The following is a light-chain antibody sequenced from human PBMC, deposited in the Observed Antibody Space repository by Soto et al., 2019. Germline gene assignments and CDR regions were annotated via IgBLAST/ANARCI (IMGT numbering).Light chain of an antibody. CDR3: QAWDSSTPGHVI. J-gene: IGLJ2*01. Sequence: SYELTQPPSVSVSPGQTASITCSGDNFGDKYACWYQQKPGQSPVLVIYQDTKRPSGIPERFSGSNSGNTATLTITGTQAVDEADYYCQAWDSSTPGHVIFGGGTKLTVL. CDR1: NFGDKY. V-gene: IGLV3-1*01. CDR2: QDT.